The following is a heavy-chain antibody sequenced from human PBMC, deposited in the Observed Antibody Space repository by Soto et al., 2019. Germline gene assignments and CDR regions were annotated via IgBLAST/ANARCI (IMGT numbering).Heavy chain of an antibody. J-gene: IGHJ5*02. CDR1: GGTFSSYA. V-gene: IGHV1-69*12. D-gene: IGHD2-2*01. Sequence: QVQLVQSGAEVKKPGSSVKVSCKASGGTFSSYAISWVRQAPGQGLEWMGGIIPIFGTANYAQKFQGRVTITADESTSTAYMELSSLRSEDPAVYYCASTEDIVLVPAAKGGFDPWGQGTLVTVSS. CDR2: IIPIFGTA. CDR3: ASTEDIVLVPAAKGGFDP.